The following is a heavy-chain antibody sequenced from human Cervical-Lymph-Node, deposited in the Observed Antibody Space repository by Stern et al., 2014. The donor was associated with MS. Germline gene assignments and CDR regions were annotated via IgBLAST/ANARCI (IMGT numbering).Heavy chain of an antibody. CDR2: ISTESSYI. CDR3: ARRAGGLIAAGSLGY. V-gene: IGHV3-21*06. Sequence: VQLVESGGRLVKPGESLRLSCAASGFDFDSYTLHWVRQSPGRGLEWVSSISTESSYINYAASLKGRFTISRDNANNSLYLQMNSLRPEDTAVYYCARRAGGLIAAGSLGYWGQGVLVTVSS. D-gene: IGHD6-25*01. CDR1: GFDFDSYT. J-gene: IGHJ1*01.